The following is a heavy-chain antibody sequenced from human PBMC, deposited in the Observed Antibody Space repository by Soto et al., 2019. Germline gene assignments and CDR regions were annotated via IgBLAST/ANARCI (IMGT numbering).Heavy chain of an antibody. Sequence: QVQLQESGPGLVKPSGTLSLTCAVSGGSISSSNWWSWGRQPPGKGLEWIGEIYHSGSTNYNPSLKGRVPLSVDKAKHQSSLKLGSVTAADTAVYYCARVSGSYYDGMAVWGQGITVTVSS. CDR2: IYHSGST. J-gene: IGHJ6*02. CDR1: GGSISSSNW. D-gene: IGHD1-26*01. CDR3: ARVSGSYYDGMAV. V-gene: IGHV4-4*02.